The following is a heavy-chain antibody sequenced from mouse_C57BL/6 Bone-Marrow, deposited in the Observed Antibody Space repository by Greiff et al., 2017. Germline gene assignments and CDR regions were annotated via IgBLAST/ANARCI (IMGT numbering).Heavy chain of an antibody. J-gene: IGHJ2*01. V-gene: IGHV1-47*01. Sequence: QVQLQQSGAELVKPGASVKMSCKASGYTFTTSPVEWMKQNHGKSLEWIGNFHPYNDDTKYNEKFKGKATLTVEKSSNTVYLELSRLTSDDSAVDYCARNSTFFYYFDYWGQGTTLTVSS. CDR3: ARNSTFFYYFDY. CDR2: FHPYNDDT. CDR1: GYTFTTSP. D-gene: IGHD5-1*01.